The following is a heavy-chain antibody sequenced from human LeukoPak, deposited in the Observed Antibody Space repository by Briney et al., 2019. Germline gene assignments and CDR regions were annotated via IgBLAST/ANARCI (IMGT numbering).Heavy chain of an antibody. CDR1: GFTFSSYW. CDR3: AKDGRGGDIRSTHWYFDL. Sequence: GGSLRLSCAASGFTFSSYWMSWVRQAPGKGLEWVANIKQDGSEKYYVDSVKGRFTISRDNAKNSLYLQMNSLRAEDTAVYYCAKDGRGGDIRSTHWYFDLWGRGTLVTVSS. J-gene: IGHJ2*01. CDR2: IKQDGSEK. V-gene: IGHV3-7*01. D-gene: IGHD5/OR15-5a*01.